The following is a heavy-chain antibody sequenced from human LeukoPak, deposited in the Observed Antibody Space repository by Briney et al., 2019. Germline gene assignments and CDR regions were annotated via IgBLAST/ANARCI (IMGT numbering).Heavy chain of an antibody. Sequence: GGSLRLSCATSGFIFRSYGMHWVRQAPGKGLEWVALISYDGSDKYYADSVKGRFTISRDNAKNSLYLQMNSLRAEDTAVYYCTRDPRRLDYWGQGTLVTVSS. V-gene: IGHV3-30*03. CDR3: TRDPRRLDY. CDR2: ISYDGSDK. CDR1: GFIFRSYG. J-gene: IGHJ4*02.